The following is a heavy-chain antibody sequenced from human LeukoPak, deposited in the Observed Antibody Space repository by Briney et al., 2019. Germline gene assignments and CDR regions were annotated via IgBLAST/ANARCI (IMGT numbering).Heavy chain of an antibody. D-gene: IGHD2-2*01. Sequence: GGSLRLSCAASGFTFSSYAMSWVRQAPGKGLEWVSAISGSGGSTYYADSVKGRFTISRDNSKNTLYLQMNSLRAEDTAVYYCARETDDDIVVGGFKLIDYWGQGTLVTVSS. CDR3: ARETDDDIVVGGFKLIDY. V-gene: IGHV3-23*01. CDR2: ISGSGGST. J-gene: IGHJ4*02. CDR1: GFTFSSYA.